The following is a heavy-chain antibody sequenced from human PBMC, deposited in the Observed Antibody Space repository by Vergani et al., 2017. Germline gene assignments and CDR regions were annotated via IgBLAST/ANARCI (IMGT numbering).Heavy chain of an antibody. Sequence: EVQLVESGGGLLQPGDHVRLSCAVSGLNFNDAWMTWVRQAPGKGLEWLCRVISKKDGGRADYSPHVKGTITISRDESKSTIYLDMNSLGIEDTSTYYCSTYNVGASFAWGPGTRVTVAS. D-gene: IGHD5-24*01. CDR1: GLNFNDAW. V-gene: IGHV3-15*01. J-gene: IGHJ1*01. CDR3: STYNVGASFA. CDR2: VISKKDGGRA.